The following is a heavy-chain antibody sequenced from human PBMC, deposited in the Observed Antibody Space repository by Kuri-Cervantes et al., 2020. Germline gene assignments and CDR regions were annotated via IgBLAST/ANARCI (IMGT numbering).Heavy chain of an antibody. CDR3: ARRDYYFDY. V-gene: IGHV4-30-4*01. J-gene: IGHJ4*02. Sequence: LRLSCTVSGGSISSGDYYWSWIRQPPGKGLEWIGYIYYSGSTYYNPSLKSRVTISVDRPKNQFSLKLSSVTAADTAVYYCARRDYYFDYWGQGTLVTVSS. CDR2: IYYSGST. CDR1: GGSISSGDYY.